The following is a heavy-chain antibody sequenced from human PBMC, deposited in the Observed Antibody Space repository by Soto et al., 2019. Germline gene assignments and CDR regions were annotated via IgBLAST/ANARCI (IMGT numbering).Heavy chain of an antibody. CDR2: IYYSGST. V-gene: IGHV4-39*01. D-gene: IGHD2-8*01. CDR3: ARRGYYAISAFDI. CDR1: GGSISSSSYY. Sequence: PSETLSLTCTVSGGSISSSSYYWGWIRQPPGKGLEWIGSIYYSGSTYYNPSLKIRVTISVDTSKNQFSLKLSSVTAADTAVYYCARRGYYAISAFDIWGQGTMVTV. J-gene: IGHJ3*02.